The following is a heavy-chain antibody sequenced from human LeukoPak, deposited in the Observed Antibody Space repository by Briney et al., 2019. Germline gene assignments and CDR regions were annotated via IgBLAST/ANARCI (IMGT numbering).Heavy chain of an antibody. D-gene: IGHD3-16*01. J-gene: IGHJ4*02. CDR1: GGFISSYY. Sequence: SETLSLTCTVSGGFISSYYWSWIRQPAGKGLEWIGRIYTSGSTNYNPSLKSRVTMSVDTSKNQFSLKLSSVTAADKAIYYCATFRWGIGFEFWDQGALVTVSS. CDR2: IYTSGST. CDR3: ATFRWGIGFEF. V-gene: IGHV4-4*07.